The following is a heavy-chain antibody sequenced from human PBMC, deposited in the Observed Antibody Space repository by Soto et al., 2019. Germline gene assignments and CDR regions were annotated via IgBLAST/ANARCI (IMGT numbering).Heavy chain of an antibody. V-gene: IGHV4-4*02. D-gene: IGHD3-10*01. CDR1: GGSISSSHW. CDR3: ARVYFYGSGSYYNDGWFDP. CDR2: IYYSGST. J-gene: IGHJ5*02. Sequence: QVQLLESGPGLVKPSGTLSLTCAVSGGSISSSHWWSWVRQPPGKGLEWIGEIYYSGSTKYNLSLKSRVTMSVDKSKNQFSLNLSSVTAADTAVYYCARVYFYGSGSYYNDGWFDPWGQGTLVTVSS.